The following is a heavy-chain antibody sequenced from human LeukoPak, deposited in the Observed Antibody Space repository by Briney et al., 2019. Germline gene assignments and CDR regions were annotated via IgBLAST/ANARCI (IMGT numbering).Heavy chain of an antibody. CDR3: ARLIGEIWFGDYYYYYMDV. D-gene: IGHD3-10*01. CDR1: GGSFSGYY. V-gene: IGHV4-34*01. Sequence: PSETLSLTCAAYGGSFSGYYWSWIRQPPGKGLEWIGEINHSGSTIYNPSPKSRGTISVDTSKNQFSLRLSSVTAADAAVYYCARLIGEIWFGDYYYYYMDVWGKGTTVTISS. CDR2: INHSGST. J-gene: IGHJ6*03.